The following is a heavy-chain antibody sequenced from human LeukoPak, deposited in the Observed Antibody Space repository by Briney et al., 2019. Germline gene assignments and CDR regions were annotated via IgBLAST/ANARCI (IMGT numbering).Heavy chain of an antibody. D-gene: IGHD1-26*01. Sequence: GGSLRLPCAASGFTFSSYAMSWVRQAPGRGLEWVSAIRDSGSSTHYADSVKGRFTTSRDNSKNTLFLQMNSLRAEDTAIYYCAKYGPQDSGSSHFDYWGQGALVTVSS. CDR3: AKYGPQDSGSSHFDY. V-gene: IGHV3-23*01. J-gene: IGHJ4*02. CDR2: IRDSGSST. CDR1: GFTFSSYA.